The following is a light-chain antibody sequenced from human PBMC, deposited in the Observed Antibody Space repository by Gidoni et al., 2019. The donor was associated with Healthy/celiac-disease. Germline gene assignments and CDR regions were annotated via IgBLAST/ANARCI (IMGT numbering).Light chain of an antibody. CDR2: DDS. Sequence: SYVLTQPPSVSVAPGQTARITCGGNNIGSQSVHWYQQKPGQAPVLVVYDDSDRPSGSPERYSGSNFGNTATLTIIRVEAGDEADYYCQVWDSSSDHPAVFGGGTQLTVL. CDR3: QVWDSSSDHPAV. V-gene: IGLV3-21*02. J-gene: IGLJ7*01. CDR1: NIGSQS.